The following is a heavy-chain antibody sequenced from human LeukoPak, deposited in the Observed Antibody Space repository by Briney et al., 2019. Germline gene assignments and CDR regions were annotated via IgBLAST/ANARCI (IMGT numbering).Heavy chain of an antibody. D-gene: IGHD2-15*01. CDR1: GFTFSSYW. J-gene: IGHJ4*02. CDR2: IKQDGSEK. CDR3: ARDPRYCSGGSCYSNY. Sequence: GGSLRLSCAASGFTFSSYWMSWVRQAPGKGLEWVANIKQDGSEKYYVDSVKGRFTISRDNARNSLYLQMNSLRAEDTAVYYCARDPRYCSGGSCYSNYWGQGTLVTVSS. V-gene: IGHV3-7*01.